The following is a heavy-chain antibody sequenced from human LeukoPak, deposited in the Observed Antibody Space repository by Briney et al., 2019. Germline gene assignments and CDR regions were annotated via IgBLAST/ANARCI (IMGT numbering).Heavy chain of an antibody. Sequence: GGSLRLSCAASGFTFSSYGMHWVRQAPGKGLEWVAVIWYDGSNKYYADSVKGRFTISRDNSKNTLYLQMNSLRAEDTAVYYCARDKYYGSGEDWFDPWGQGTLVTVSS. V-gene: IGHV3-33*01. D-gene: IGHD3-10*01. J-gene: IGHJ5*02. CDR2: IWYDGSNK. CDR3: ARDKYYGSGEDWFDP. CDR1: GFTFSSYG.